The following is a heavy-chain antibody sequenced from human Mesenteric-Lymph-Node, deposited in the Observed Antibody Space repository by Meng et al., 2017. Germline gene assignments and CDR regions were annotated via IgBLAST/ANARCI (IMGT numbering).Heavy chain of an antibody. J-gene: IGHJ4*02. Sequence: QVRLVQAGAAVKKPGSSVKVSCKASGGTFSSYAISWVRQAPGQGLEWMGWINTYTGNPTYAQGFTGRFVFSLDTSVTTAYLQISSLKAEDTAVYYCGRDIPGGEADYWGQGTLVTVSS. CDR1: GGTFSSYA. CDR2: INTYTGNP. D-gene: IGHD2-21*01. V-gene: IGHV7-4-1*02. CDR3: GRDIPGGEADY.